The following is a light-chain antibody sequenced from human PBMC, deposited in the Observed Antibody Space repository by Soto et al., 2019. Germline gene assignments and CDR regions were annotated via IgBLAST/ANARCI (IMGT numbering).Light chain of an antibody. CDR1: ALPKQY. Sequence: SYELTQPPSVSVSPGQTARITCSGDALPKQYAYWYQQKPGQAPVLAIYKDSERPSGIPERFSGSSSGTTVTLTISGVQAEDEADYYCQSADSSGTYSVVFGGGTKVTVL. CDR2: KDS. V-gene: IGLV3-25*03. CDR3: QSADSSGTYSVV. J-gene: IGLJ2*01.